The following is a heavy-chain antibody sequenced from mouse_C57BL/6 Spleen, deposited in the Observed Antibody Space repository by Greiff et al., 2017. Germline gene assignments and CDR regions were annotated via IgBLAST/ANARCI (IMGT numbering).Heavy chain of an antibody. CDR3: ARHCHFDY. CDR2: INPSSGYT. Sequence: VKLQESGAELAKPGASVKLSCKASGYTFTSYWMHWVKQRPGQGLEWIGYINPSSGYTKYNQKFKDKATLTADKSYSTAYMQLSSLTYEESAVYYCARHCHFDYWGQGTTLTVSS. CDR1: GYTFTSYW. J-gene: IGHJ2*01. V-gene: IGHV1-7*01.